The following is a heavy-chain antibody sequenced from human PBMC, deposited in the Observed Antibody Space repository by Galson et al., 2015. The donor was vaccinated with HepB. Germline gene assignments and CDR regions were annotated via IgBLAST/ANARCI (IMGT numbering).Heavy chain of an antibody. Sequence: SLRLSCAASGFTFSDYYVSWIRQAPGKGLEWVSYISSSGSTIYYADSVKGRFTISRDNAKNSLYLQMNSLRAEDTAVYYCAREGSGSYYSFDYWGQGTLVTVSS. CDR1: GFTFSDYY. CDR2: ISSSGSTI. J-gene: IGHJ4*02. CDR3: AREGSGSYYSFDY. V-gene: IGHV3-11*01. D-gene: IGHD1-26*01.